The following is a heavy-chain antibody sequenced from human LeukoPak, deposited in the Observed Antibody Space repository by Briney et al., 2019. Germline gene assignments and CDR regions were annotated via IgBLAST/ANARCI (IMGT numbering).Heavy chain of an antibody. Sequence: ASVKVSCKASGYTFTSYGISWVRQAPGQGLEWMGWISASNGDTDYAQKFQDRVTVTTDTSTSTAYMDLRSLRSDDTAVYYCARESSVNGAGIDYWGQGTLVTVSS. J-gene: IGHJ4*02. V-gene: IGHV1-18*01. D-gene: IGHD2-2*01. CDR3: ARESSVNGAGIDY. CDR2: ISASNGDT. CDR1: GYTFTSYG.